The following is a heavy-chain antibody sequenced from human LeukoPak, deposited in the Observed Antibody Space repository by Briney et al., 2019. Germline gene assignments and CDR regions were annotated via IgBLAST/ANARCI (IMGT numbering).Heavy chain of an antibody. D-gene: IGHD1-26*01. CDR1: GFTFSDYY. CDR3: ARDGLGLTATGAFDT. CDR2: ISSSGSTI. Sequence: GGSLRLSCAASGFTFSDYYMSWIRQAPGKGLEWVSYISSSGSTIYYADSMKGRFTISRDNAKNSLYLQMNSLRAEDTALYYCARDGLGLTATGAFDTWGQGTMVTVSS. J-gene: IGHJ3*02. V-gene: IGHV3-11*04.